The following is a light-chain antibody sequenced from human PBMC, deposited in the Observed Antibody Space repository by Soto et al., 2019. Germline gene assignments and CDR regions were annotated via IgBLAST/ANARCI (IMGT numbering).Light chain of an antibody. CDR3: QVWHSSGDHWV. Sequence: SYELTQPPSVSMAPGKTARITCGGDNIGSKSVHWYQQKPGQAPVVVMYYDSDRPSGIPERFSGSNSGNTATLTINKVEAGDEADYYCQVWHSSGDHWVFGGGTQLTVL. J-gene: IGLJ3*02. V-gene: IGLV3-21*04. CDR2: YDS. CDR1: NIGSKS.